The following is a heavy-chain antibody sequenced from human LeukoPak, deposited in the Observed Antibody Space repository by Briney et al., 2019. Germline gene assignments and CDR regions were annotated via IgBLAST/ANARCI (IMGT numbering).Heavy chain of an antibody. J-gene: IGHJ6*01. CDR1: GYIFTNYW. V-gene: IGHV5-51*01. CDR3: TSPGIYGMDV. CDR2: IYPGDSDT. Sequence: GESLKISCKGSGYIFTNYWIGWVRQMPGKGLESMGIIYPGDSDTRYSPSFQGQVTISADKSISTAYLQWGSLEASDTAMYYCTSPGIYGMDVWGQGTTVTVSS.